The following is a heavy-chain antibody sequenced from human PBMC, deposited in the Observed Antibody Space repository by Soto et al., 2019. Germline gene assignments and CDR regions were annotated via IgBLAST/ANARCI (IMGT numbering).Heavy chain of an antibody. J-gene: IGHJ5*02. V-gene: IGHV3-48*01. CDR1: GFTFSSYS. CDR2: ISSSSTI. CDR3: ARGRIAAAEGFDP. D-gene: IGHD6-13*01. Sequence: GGSLRLSCAASGFTFSSYSMNWVRQAPGKGLEWVSYISSSSTIYYADSVKGRFTISRDNAKNSLYLQMNSLRAEDTAVYYCARGRIAAAEGFDPWGQGTLVTVSS.